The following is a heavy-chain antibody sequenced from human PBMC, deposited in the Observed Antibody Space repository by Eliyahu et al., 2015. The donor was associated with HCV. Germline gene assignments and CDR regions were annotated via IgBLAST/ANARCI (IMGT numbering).Heavy chain of an antibody. D-gene: IGHD3-3*01. CDR3: ARGDFSDTKNYFVDAFDI. CDR1: GFTFXXXW. V-gene: IGHV3-7*03. CDR2: IKQDGGQK. J-gene: IGHJ3*02. Sequence: EVQLVESGGGLVQPGGSLRLSCVGSGFTFXXXWMXWVRQAPGKGLEWVANIKQDGGQKFYVDSVKGRFTISRDNAKNSLFLQMNSLRVEDTAVYYCARGDFSDTKNYFVDAFDIWGQGTAVTVSS.